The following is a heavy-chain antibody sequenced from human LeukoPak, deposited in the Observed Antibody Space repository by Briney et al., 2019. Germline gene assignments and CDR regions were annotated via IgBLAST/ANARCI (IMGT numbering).Heavy chain of an antibody. CDR1: GGSISSNSYY. J-gene: IGHJ3*02. D-gene: IGHD5/OR15-5a*01. CDR3: AIHEAVYDAFVI. V-gene: IGHV4-39*01. Sequence: SETLSLTCTVSGGSISSNSYYWGWIRQPPGKGLEWIVSIYYSGNTYYNPSLKSRVTISVDTSKNQFSLKLSSVTAADTAVYYCAIHEAVYDAFVIWGQGTMVTVSS. CDR2: IYYSGNT.